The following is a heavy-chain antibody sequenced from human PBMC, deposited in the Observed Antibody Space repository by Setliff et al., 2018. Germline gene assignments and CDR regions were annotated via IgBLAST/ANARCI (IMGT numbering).Heavy chain of an antibody. CDR2: VYYSGIA. J-gene: IGHJ4*02. CDR1: GASISGNSYY. V-gene: IGHV4-61*05. CDR3: ARGGTFRYFDY. D-gene: IGHD2-15*01. Sequence: SETLSLTCTVSGASISGNSYYWAWIRQPPGKGLEWIGYVYYSGIANYSPSLKSRLTISVDTSKNQFSLKLRSVTAADTAVYYCARGGTFRYFDYWGQGTPVTVSS.